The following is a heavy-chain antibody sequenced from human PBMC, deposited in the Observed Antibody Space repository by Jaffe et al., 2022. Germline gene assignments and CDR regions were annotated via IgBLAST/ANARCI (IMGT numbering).Heavy chain of an antibody. D-gene: IGHD3-16*01. J-gene: IGHJ4*02. CDR2: ISSSSSYI. V-gene: IGHV3-21*01. CDR1: GFTFSSYS. CDR3: ARDQDYYDYIWGSYTLDY. Sequence: EVQLVESGGGLVKPGGSLRLSCAASGFTFSSYSMNWVRQAPGKGLEWVSSISSSSSYIYYADSVKGRFTISRDNAKNSLYLQMNSLRAEDTAVYYCARDQDYYDYIWGSYTLDYWGQGTLVTVSS.